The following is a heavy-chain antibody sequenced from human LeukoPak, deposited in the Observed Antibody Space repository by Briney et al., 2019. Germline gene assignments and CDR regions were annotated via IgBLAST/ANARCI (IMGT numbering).Heavy chain of an antibody. D-gene: IGHD3-22*01. V-gene: IGHV3-23*01. CDR2: ISDRCGRT. CDR3: AKRGVVIRVILVGFHKEAYYFDY. Sequence: GGSLRLSCAVSGITRSNYGMSWVRQAPGKGLEWVARISDRCGRTKYADSVKGRFTISRDNSKNTLYLQMNSLRAEDTAVYFCAKRGVVIRVILVGFHKEAYYFDYWGQGTLVTVSS. CDR1: GITRSNYG. J-gene: IGHJ4*02.